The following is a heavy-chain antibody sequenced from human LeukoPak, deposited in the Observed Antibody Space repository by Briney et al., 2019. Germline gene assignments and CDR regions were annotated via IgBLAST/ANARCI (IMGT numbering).Heavy chain of an antibody. CDR2: ISYDGSNK. CDR1: GFTFSSYA. J-gene: IGHJ4*02. D-gene: IGHD6-19*01. Sequence: PGGSLRLSCATSGFTFSSYAMSWVRQAPGKGLEWVAVISYDGSNKYYADSVKGRFTISRDNSKNTLYLQMNSLRAEDTAVYYCAKGFAASGWLWFFDYWGQGTLVTVSS. V-gene: IGHV3-30*18. CDR3: AKGFAASGWLWFFDY.